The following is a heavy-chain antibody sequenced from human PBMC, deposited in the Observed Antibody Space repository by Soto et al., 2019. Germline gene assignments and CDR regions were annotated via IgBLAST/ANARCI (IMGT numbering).Heavy chain of an antibody. V-gene: IGHV3-48*02. Sequence: SLRLSFAASGFTFSSYSTNWVRQAPGKGLQWVSYISSSSSTIYYADSVVGRFTISIDNAKNSLCLQMNSLRDEDTAVYYCAGGPTYRSALDWREGPLVTDSP. D-gene: IGHD6-25*01. CDR3: AGGPTYRSALD. CDR1: GFTFSSYS. CDR2: ISSSSSTI. J-gene: IGHJ4*02.